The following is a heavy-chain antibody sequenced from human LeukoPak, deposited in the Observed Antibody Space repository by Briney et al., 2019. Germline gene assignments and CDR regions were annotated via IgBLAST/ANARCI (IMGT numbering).Heavy chain of an antibody. CDR3: ARRYYYNLGSFPFDF. CDR2: IHNSGTT. CDR1: GGPFSGCF. Sequence: SETLSLTCAVSGGPFSGCFWSWIRQSSGKGLEWIGEIHNSGTTNYNPSLNSRVTISEATSKNQFYLNLSSVTAADTAVYCCARRYYYNLGSFPFDFWGQGTLVTVSS. D-gene: IGHD3-10*01. V-gene: IGHV4-34*01. J-gene: IGHJ4*02.